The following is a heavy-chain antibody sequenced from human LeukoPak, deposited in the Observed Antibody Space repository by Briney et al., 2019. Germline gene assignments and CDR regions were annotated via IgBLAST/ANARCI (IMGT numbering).Heavy chain of an antibody. D-gene: IGHD1-26*01. J-gene: IGHJ4*02. CDR1: VFTFSRYA. Sequence: GGSLRLSCAPSVFTFSRYAMRWVRQAPGGGVEGVSAFSGSGGSTYYAPTVKGRFTVYKDNSKNTLYLQMNGLRAKETAVYYCAKVKPSGNTRWYFDYWGQGTLVSVST. CDR3: AKVKPSGNTRWYFDY. CDR2: FSGSGGST. V-gene: IGHV3-23*01.